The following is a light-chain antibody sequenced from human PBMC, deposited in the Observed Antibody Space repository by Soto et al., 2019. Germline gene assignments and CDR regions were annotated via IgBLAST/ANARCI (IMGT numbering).Light chain of an antibody. J-gene: IGKJ3*01. CDR2: GAS. CDR3: QQYNNWPPIT. Sequence: EVVMTQSPATLSVSPGERATLSCRASQSVSTNLAWYQQKPGQAPRLLIYGASTRATGIPARFSGSGSGTEFTLTLSSLQSEDFAVYYCQQYNNWPPITFGPGTRVDIQ. V-gene: IGKV3-15*01. CDR1: QSVSTN.